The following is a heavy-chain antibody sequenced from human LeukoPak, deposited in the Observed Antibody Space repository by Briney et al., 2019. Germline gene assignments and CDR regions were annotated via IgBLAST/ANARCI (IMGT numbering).Heavy chain of an antibody. Sequence: GGSLRLSCAASGFAFSNYAITWVRQAPGKGLEWVSTLNPGAGFAYYADSVKGRFTISRDNSSHTLYLQMTSLRADDTALYFCGTRAGGSYSLWYFDLWGRGTLVTVSS. CDR1: GFAFSNYA. J-gene: IGHJ2*01. CDR2: LNPGAGFA. V-gene: IGHV3-23*01. D-gene: IGHD1-26*01. CDR3: GTRAGGSYSLWYFDL.